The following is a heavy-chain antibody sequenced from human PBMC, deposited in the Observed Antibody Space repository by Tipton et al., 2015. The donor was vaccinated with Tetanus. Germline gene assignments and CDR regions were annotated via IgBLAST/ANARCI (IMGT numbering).Heavy chain of an antibody. CDR1: GDSISSGDYY. CDR2: IYNSGST. V-gene: IGHV4-30-4*01. CDR3: AREGYDLDGSSYYYYFDS. J-gene: IGHJ4*02. D-gene: IGHD3-22*01. Sequence: TLSLTCTVSGDSISSGDYYWSWIRQPPGKGLEWIGYIYNSGSTYYNPSLKSRITISVDTSKSQFSLNLSSVTAADTAVYYCAREGYDLDGSSYYYYFDSWGQGTLVTVSS.